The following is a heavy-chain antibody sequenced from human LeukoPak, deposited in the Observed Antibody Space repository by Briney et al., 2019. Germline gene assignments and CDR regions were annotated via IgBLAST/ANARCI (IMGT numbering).Heavy chain of an antibody. D-gene: IGHD1-1*01. CDR3: ARGGDVSELERSPFDY. CDR2: INPNSGGT. Sequence: ASVKVSCKASGYTFTGYYMHWVRQAPGQGLEWMGWINPNSGGTNYAQKFQGRVTMTRDTSISTAYMELSRLRSDDTAVYYCARGGDVSELERSPFDYWGQGTLVAVSS. J-gene: IGHJ4*02. CDR1: GYTFTGYY. V-gene: IGHV1-2*02.